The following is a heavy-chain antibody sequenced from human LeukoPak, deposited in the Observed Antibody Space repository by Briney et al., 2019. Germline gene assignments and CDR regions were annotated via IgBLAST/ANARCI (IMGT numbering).Heavy chain of an antibody. D-gene: IGHD3-9*01. CDR1: GGSISSGDYY. J-gene: IGHJ4*02. Sequence: SETLSLTCTVSGGSISSGDYYWSWIRQPPGKGLEWIGYIYYSGSTYYNPSLKSRVTISVDTSKNQFSLKLSSVTAADTAVYYCASPILGLVRKGPYDILTGYYPDYWGQGTLVTVSS. V-gene: IGHV4-30-4*08. CDR2: IYYSGST. CDR3: ASPILGLVRKGPYDILTGYYPDY.